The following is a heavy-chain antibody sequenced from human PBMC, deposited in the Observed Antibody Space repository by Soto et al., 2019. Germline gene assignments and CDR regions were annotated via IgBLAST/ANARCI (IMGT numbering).Heavy chain of an antibody. CDR2: IIPIFGTA. CDR3: ARAGYSSSWSYYYGMDV. CDR1: GGTFSSYA. J-gene: IGHJ6*02. D-gene: IGHD6-13*01. V-gene: IGHV1-69*13. Sequence: ASVKVSCKASGGTFSSYAISWVRQAPGQGLEWMGGIIPIFGTANYAQKFQGRVTITADESTSTAYMELSSLRSEDTAVYYCARAGYSSSWSYYYGMDVWGQGTTVTVSS.